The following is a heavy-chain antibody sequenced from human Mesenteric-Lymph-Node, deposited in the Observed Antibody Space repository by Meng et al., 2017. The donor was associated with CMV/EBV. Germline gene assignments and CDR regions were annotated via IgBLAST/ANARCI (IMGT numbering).Heavy chain of an antibody. CDR1: GYTFTGYY. CDR2: INPNSGGT. D-gene: IGHD2-2*01. Sequence: ASVKVSCKASGYTFTGYYMHWVRQAPGQGLEWMGWINPNSGGTNYAQKFQGRVTMTRDPAISTAYMELSRLRSDDTAVYYCARDSIPRIVVVPAATWFDPWGQGTLVTVSS. CDR3: ARDSIPRIVVVPAATWFDP. V-gene: IGHV1-2*02. J-gene: IGHJ5*02.